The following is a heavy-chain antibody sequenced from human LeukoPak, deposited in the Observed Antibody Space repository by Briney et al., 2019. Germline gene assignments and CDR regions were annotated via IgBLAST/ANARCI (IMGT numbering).Heavy chain of an antibody. J-gene: IGHJ3*02. D-gene: IGHD6-19*01. CDR3: ARGRRGIAVAGRKKDAFDI. CDR1: GGSISSGDYY. Sequence: SQTLSLTCTVSGGSISSGDYYWSWIRQPRGKGLEWIGYIYYSGSTYYNPSLKSRVTISVDTSKNQFSLKLSSVTAADTAVYYCARGRRGIAVAGRKKDAFDIWGQGTMVTVSS. V-gene: IGHV4-30-4*01. CDR2: IYYSGST.